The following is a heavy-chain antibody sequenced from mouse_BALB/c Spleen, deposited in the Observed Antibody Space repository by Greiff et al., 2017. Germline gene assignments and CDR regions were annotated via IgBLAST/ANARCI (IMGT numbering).Heavy chain of an antibody. V-gene: IGHV3-6*02. D-gene: IGHD2-1*01. J-gene: IGHJ3*01. CDR1: GYSITSGYY. CDR3: ARDGPHGNYAEWFAY. Sequence: EVQLQQSGPGLVKPSQSLSLTCSVTGYSITSGYYWNWIRQFPGNKLEWMGYISYDGSNNYNPSLKNRISITRDTSKNQFFLKLNSVTTEDTATYYCARDGPHGNYAEWFAYWGQGTLVTVSA. CDR2: ISYDGSN.